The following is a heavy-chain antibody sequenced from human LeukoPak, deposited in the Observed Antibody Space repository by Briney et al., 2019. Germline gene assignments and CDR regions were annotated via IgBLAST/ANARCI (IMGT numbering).Heavy chain of an antibody. J-gene: IGHJ4*02. CDR1: GFTFGSYA. CDR2: IIDDGHTT. V-gene: IGHV3-23*01. CDR3: AKYGGHPLPHYYLDY. Sequence: HPGVSLRLSCAASGFTFGSYAMSWVRQAPGKGLECVSLIIDDGHTTSYADSVKGRFTISRDNSKNTLFLQMNSLRAEDTAVYYCAKYGGHPLPHYYLDYWGQGTQVTVSS. D-gene: IGHD3-16*01.